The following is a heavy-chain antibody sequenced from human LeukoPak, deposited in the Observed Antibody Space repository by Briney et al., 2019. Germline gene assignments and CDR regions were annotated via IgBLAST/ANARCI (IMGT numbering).Heavy chain of an antibody. CDR2: ISGSAGST. Sequence: PGGSLRLSCAASGFTFSSYAMSWVRQAPGKGLEWVSSISGSAGSTYYADSVKGRFTISRDNSKNTLYLQMNSLRAEDTALYYCAKDGGDGYNWKPSGFDYWGQGTLVTVSS. CDR3: AKDGGDGYNWKPSGFDY. CDR1: GFTFSSYA. V-gene: IGHV3-23*01. J-gene: IGHJ4*02. D-gene: IGHD5-24*01.